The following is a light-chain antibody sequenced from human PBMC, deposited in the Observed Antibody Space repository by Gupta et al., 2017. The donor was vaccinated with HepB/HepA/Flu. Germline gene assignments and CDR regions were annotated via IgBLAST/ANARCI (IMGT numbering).Light chain of an antibody. CDR1: SSDVGYYYS. J-gene: IGLJ1*01. CDR3: NSYTTSSTLV. CDR2: DVS. V-gene: IGLV2-14*01. Sequence: QSALTQPASVSGSPGQSITISCTGTSSDVGYYYSVSWYQQHPGKAPKLMIYDVSSRPSGVSDRFSGSKSGNTASLTISGLQTDDEAGYYCNSYTTSSTLVFRTGTDVTVL.